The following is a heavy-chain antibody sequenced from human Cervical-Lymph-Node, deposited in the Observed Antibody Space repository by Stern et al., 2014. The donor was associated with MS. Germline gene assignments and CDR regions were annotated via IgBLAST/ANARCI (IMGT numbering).Heavy chain of an antibody. D-gene: IGHD5-18*01. CDR1: GYTFTSYG. J-gene: IGHJ4*02. Sequence: VQLVESGAEVKKPGASVKVSCKASGYTFTSYGISWVRQAPGHGLEWMGWISAYNGKTNYASKLQGRVTITDDTSNSPDSMDLRSLRSDDTAVYYCARDDSTWIQLGFFDYWGQGTLVTVSS. V-gene: IGHV1-18*04. CDR2: ISAYNGKT. CDR3: ARDDSTWIQLGFFDY.